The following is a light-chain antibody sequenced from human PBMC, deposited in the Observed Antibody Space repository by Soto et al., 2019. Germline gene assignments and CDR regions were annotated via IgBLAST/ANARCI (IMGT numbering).Light chain of an antibody. CDR2: GAS. J-gene: IGKJ1*01. Sequence: EIVLTQSPGTLSLSPGERATLSCRASQSVSGNLAWYQQRPGQAPRLLIYGASTRATGVPARFSGSGSGTDFTLTISSLQSEDFAVYYCQQYNVWPPWTFGQGTKVDIK. CDR3: QQYNVWPPWT. CDR1: QSVSGN. V-gene: IGKV3-15*01.